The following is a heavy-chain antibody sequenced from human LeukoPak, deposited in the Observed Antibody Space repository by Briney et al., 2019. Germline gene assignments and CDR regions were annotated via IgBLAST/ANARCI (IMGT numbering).Heavy chain of an antibody. D-gene: IGHD3-10*01. CDR1: GYTFTGYY. Sequence: ASVKVSCKASGYTFTGYYMHWVRQAPGQGLEWMGWINSKSGGTNYAQKFQGRVTMTRDTSISTAYMELSRLRSDDTAVYYCARNYGSGYYFDYWGQGTLVTVSS. J-gene: IGHJ4*02. CDR2: INSKSGGT. CDR3: ARNYGSGYYFDY. V-gene: IGHV1-2*02.